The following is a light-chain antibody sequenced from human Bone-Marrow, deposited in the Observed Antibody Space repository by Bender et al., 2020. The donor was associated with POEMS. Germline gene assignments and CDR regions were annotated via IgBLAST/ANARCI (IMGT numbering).Light chain of an antibody. CDR2: DVR. CDR1: SSDVGYFNY. CDR3: SSYTTTRGVV. Sequence: QSALTQPASVSGSPGQSITISCTGTSSDVGYFNYVSWYQQYPGKAPKVIIYDVRNRPSGVSNRFSGSKSGNKASLTISGLQAEDEADYYCSSYTTTRGVVFGGGTKLTVL. V-gene: IGLV2-14*03. J-gene: IGLJ2*01.